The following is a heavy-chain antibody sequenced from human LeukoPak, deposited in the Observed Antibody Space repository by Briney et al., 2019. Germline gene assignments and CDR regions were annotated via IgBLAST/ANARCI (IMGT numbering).Heavy chain of an antibody. J-gene: IGHJ4*02. D-gene: IGHD5-18*01. CDR3: ARDFGDTAMFY. CDR1: GGTFSSYA. CDR2: IIPILGIA. V-gene: IGHV1-69*04. Sequence: GASVKVSCKASGGTFSSYAISWVRQAPGQRLEWMGRIIPILGIANYAQKFQGRVTITADKSTSTAYMELSSLRSEDTAVYYCARDFGDTAMFYWGQGTLVTVSS.